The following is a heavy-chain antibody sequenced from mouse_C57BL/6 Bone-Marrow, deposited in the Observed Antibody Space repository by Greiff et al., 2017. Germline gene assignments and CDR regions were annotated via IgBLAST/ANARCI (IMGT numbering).Heavy chain of an antibody. D-gene: IGHD4-1*01. CDR2: IYPTSGRT. J-gene: IGHJ2*01. CDR3: ARSGALGRSYDN. V-gene: IGHV1-55*01. Sequence: QVQLQQPGAELVKPGASVKMSCKASGYTFTSYWITWVKQRPGQGLEWIGDIYPTSGRTNYNEKFKGKAILTVDTSSNTAYMQLNSLTSEDSAVFYCARSGALGRSYDNGDQGPTPTVTS. CDR1: GYTFTSYW.